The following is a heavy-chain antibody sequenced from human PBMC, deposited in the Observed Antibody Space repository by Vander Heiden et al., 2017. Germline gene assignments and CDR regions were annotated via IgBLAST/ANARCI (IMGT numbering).Heavy chain of an antibody. CDR3: ARESAVERIAFDI. Sequence: EVRLEESGGGLVQPGGSLRPPCSASGFTFSRLWMHWVRQAPGKGLVWVSRINSDGSSTMYADTVKGRFTISRDNAKNTVYLQMNSLRADDTAIYYCARESAVERIAFDIWGQGTMVTVSS. J-gene: IGHJ3*02. CDR2: INSDGSST. CDR1: GFTFSRLW. V-gene: IGHV3-74*03. D-gene: IGHD2-2*01.